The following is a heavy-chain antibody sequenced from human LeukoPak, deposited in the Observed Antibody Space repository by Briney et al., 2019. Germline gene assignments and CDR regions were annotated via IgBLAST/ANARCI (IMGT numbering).Heavy chain of an antibody. V-gene: IGHV3-43*02. J-gene: IGHJ4*02. CDR2: ISGDGGST. CDR1: GFTFYNYA. Sequence: PGGSLILFCAASGFTFYNYAMHWGRQAPGKGLEWVSLISGDGGSTYYADSVKGRFTISRDNSKNSLYLQMNSLRTEDTALYHCAKDRGWYDYWGQGTLITVSS. CDR3: AKDRGWYDY. D-gene: IGHD6-19*01.